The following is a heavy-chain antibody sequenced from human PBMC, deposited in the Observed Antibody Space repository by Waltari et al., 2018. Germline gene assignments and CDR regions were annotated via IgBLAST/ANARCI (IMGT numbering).Heavy chain of an antibody. CDR1: GGSISSSNW. Sequence: QVQLQESGPGLVKPSGTLSLTCAVSGGSISSSNWWSWVRQPPGKGLEWIGEIYHSGGTKYNPSLRSRVTISVDEYKKQFSLQLRTVTAADTAVDYCAGGLSGYSPNDFDYWGQGTLVTVSS. J-gene: IGHJ4*02. V-gene: IGHV4-4*02. D-gene: IGHD5-18*01. CDR3: AGGLSGYSPNDFDY. CDR2: IYHSGGT.